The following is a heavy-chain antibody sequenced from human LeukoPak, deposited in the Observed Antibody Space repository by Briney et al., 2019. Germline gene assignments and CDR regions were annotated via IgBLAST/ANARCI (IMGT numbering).Heavy chain of an antibody. D-gene: IGHD3-10*01. J-gene: IGHJ5*02. CDR3: ARDNYYGSGSNNWFDP. Sequence: PSEPLSLTCTVSGGAISSYYWSWIRQPPGKGLEWMGYIYYSGSTNYNPSLKSRVTISVDTSKNQFSLKLSSVTAADTAVYYCARDNYYGSGSNNWFDPWGQGTLVTVPS. V-gene: IGHV4-59*01. CDR1: GGAISSYY. CDR2: IYYSGST.